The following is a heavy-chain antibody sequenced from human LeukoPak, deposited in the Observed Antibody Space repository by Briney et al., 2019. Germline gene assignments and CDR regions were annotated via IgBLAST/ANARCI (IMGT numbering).Heavy chain of an antibody. D-gene: IGHD6-19*01. CDR2: INPGGGNT. CDR3: ARDFKRSKGSSWYYFDH. Sequence: ASVKVSCKASGYTFTDYYMHWVRQAPGQGLEWMGLINPGGGNTNYAQNFQGRVTMTTDTSTSTAYMELRSLRSDDTAVYYCARDFKRSKGSSWYYFDHWGQGTLVTVSS. J-gene: IGHJ4*02. CDR1: GYTFTDYY. V-gene: IGHV1-46*01.